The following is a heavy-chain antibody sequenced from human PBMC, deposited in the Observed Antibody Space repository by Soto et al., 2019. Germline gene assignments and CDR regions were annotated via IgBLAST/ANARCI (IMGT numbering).Heavy chain of an antibody. CDR3: AIRSARYYYDSSGYSGFDY. V-gene: IGHV1-69*13. Sequence: SVKVSCKASGGTFSSYAISWVRQAPGQGLEWMGGIIPIFGTANYAQKFQGRVTITADESTSTAYMELSSLRSEDTAVYYCAIRSARYYYDSSGYSGFDYWGQGTLVTVS. D-gene: IGHD3-22*01. J-gene: IGHJ4*02. CDR2: IIPIFGTA. CDR1: GGTFSSYA.